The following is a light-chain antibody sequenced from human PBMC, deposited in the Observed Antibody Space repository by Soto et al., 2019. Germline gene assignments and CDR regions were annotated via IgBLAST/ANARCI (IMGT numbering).Light chain of an antibody. CDR2: QDN. CDR1: NLGKKY. CDR3: QAWDSSTVL. Sequence: SYELTQPPSVSVSPGRTASITCSGDNLGKKYVSWYQQKPGQAPVVAIYQDNKRPSGIPERISGSNSGNTATLTIGGTQAVHEADYYCQAWDSSTVLFGGGTKLTVL. V-gene: IGLV3-1*01. J-gene: IGLJ2*01.